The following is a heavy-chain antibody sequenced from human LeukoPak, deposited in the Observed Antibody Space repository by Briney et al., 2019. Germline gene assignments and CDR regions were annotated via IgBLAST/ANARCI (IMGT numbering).Heavy chain of an antibody. V-gene: IGHV3-30*02. J-gene: IGHJ4*02. Sequence: PGGSLRLSCAASGFSFNNYDMHWVRQAPGKGLEWVAFIRYDGSNKYYADSVKGRFTISRDNSKNTLYLQMNSLRAEDTAVYYWAKDLSWGQGTLVTVSS. CDR1: GFSFNNYD. CDR3: AKDLS. CDR2: IRYDGSNK.